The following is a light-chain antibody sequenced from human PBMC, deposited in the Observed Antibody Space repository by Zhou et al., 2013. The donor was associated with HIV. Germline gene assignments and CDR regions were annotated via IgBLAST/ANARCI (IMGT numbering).Light chain of an antibody. CDR2: DAS. Sequence: IVLTQSPATLSLSPGERATLSCRASQSVSSYLAWYQQKPGQAPRLLIYDASNRATGIPARFSGSGSGTDFTLTISSLELEDFAVYYCQQRSNWRGTFGPGTKVNIK. J-gene: IGKJ3*01. CDR3: QQRSNWRGT. CDR1: QSVSSY. V-gene: IGKV3-11*01.